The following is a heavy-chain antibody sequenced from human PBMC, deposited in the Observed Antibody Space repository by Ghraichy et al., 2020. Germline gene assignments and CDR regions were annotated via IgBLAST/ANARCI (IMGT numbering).Heavy chain of an antibody. CDR3: ATALEAGGKFGAFDI. D-gene: IGHD3-3*01. V-gene: IGHV1-24*01. CDR1: GYTLTELS. CDR2: FDPEDGET. J-gene: IGHJ3*02. Sequence: ASVKVSCKVSGYTLTELSMHWVRQAPGKGLEWMGGFDPEDGETIYAQKFQGRVTMTEDTSTDTAYMELSSLRSEDTAVYYCATALEAGGKFGAFDIWGQGTMVTVSS.